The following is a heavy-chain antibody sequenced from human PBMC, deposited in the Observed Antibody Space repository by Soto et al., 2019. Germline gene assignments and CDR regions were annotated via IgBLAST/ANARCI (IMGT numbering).Heavy chain of an antibody. V-gene: IGHV3-33*01. Sequence: GGSLRLSCAASGFTFSSYGMRWVRPAPGKGLAWVAVIWCDGSNKYYADSVKGRFTISRDNSKNTMYLQMNSLRAEDTAVYYCARELEMATIAGGLDYCGQGTLVTVSS. D-gene: IGHD5-12*01. CDR3: ARELEMATIAGGLDY. CDR1: GFTFSSYG. CDR2: IWCDGSNK. J-gene: IGHJ4*02.